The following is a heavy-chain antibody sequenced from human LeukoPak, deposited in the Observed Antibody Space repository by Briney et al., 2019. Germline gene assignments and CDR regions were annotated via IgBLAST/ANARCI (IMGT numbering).Heavy chain of an antibody. CDR2: IWYGGSNK. CDR3: ARDSGYSSSWDMGYYYYGMDV. Sequence: GGSLRLSCAASGFTFSSYGMHWVRQAPGKGLEWVAVIWYGGSNKYYADSVKGRFTISRDNSKNTLYLQMNSLRAEDTAVYYCARDSGYSSSWDMGYYYYGMDVWGKGTTVTVSS. V-gene: IGHV3-33*01. D-gene: IGHD6-13*01. J-gene: IGHJ6*04. CDR1: GFTFSSYG.